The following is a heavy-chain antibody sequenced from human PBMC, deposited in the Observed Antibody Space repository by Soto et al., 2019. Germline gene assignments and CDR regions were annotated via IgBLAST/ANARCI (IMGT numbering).Heavy chain of an antibody. Sequence: GGSLRLSCAASGFTFSSYWMSWVRQAPGKGLEWVANIKQDGSEKYYVDSVKGRFTISRDNAKNSLYLQMNSLRAEDTAVYYCARGIAAAGIPYYYYMDVWGKGTTVTVSS. CDR2: IKQDGSEK. J-gene: IGHJ6*03. V-gene: IGHV3-7*01. CDR1: GFTFSSYW. CDR3: ARGIAAAGIPYYYYMDV. D-gene: IGHD6-13*01.